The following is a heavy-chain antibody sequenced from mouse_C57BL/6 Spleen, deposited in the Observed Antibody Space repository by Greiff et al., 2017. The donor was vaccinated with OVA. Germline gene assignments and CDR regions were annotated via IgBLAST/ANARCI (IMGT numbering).Heavy chain of an antibody. V-gene: IGHV1-4*01. J-gene: IGHJ1*03. D-gene: IGHD1-1*01. CDR1: GYTFTSYT. CDR3: ARKYYGSSPLYWYFDV. Sequence: VQLQQSGAELARPGASVKLSCKASGYTFTSYTMHWVKQRPGQGLEWIGYINPSSGYTKYNQKFKDKATLTADKSSSTAYMQLSSLTSEDSAVYYCARKYYGSSPLYWYFDVWGTGTTVTVSS. CDR2: INPSSGYT.